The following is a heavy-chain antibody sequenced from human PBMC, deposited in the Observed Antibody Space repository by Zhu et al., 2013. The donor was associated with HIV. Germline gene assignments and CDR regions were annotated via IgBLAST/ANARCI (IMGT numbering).Heavy chain of an antibody. CDR2: IYSGGST. CDR1: GFTVSSNY. J-gene: IGHJ4*02. V-gene: IGHV3-53*01. D-gene: IGHD3-16*02. Sequence: VQLVESGGGLIQPGGSLRLSCAASGFTVSSNYMSWVRQAPGKGLEWVSVIYSGGSTYYADSVKGRFTISRDNSKNTLYLQMNSLRAEDTAVYYCARGDMITFGGVIVIPYFDYWGQGTLVTVSS. CDR3: ARGDMITFGGVIVIPYFDY.